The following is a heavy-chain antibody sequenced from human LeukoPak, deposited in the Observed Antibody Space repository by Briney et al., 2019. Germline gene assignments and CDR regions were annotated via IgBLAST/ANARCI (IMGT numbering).Heavy chain of an antibody. Sequence: PSETLSLTCTVSRGSTSTYYWSWIRQPAGKGLEWIGRIYPSGNTNFNPSLMSRVTMSIDTSKNQFSLKLSSVTAADTAVYYCARGTTNLWFGELTYYYMDVWGKGTTVTVSS. CDR3: ARGTTNLWFGELTYYYMDV. J-gene: IGHJ6*03. D-gene: IGHD3-10*01. CDR1: RGSTSTYY. CDR2: IYPSGNT. V-gene: IGHV4-4*07.